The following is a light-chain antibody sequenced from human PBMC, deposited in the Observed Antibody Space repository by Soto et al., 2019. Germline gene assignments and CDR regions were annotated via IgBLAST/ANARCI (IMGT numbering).Light chain of an antibody. CDR1: QGISNY. CDR2: AAS. J-gene: IGKJ3*01. CDR3: QKYNSAPFT. Sequence: DIQVTQSPSSLSASVGDRVTISCRASQGISNYLAWYQQKPGEVPNLLIYAASTSQSGVPSRFSGSGSGTDFTLTISSLQPEDVASYYCQKYNSAPFTFGPGTKVDIK. V-gene: IGKV1-27*01.